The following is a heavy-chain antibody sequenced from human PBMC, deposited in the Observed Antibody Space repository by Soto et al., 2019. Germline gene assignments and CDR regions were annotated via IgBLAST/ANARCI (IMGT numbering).Heavy chain of an antibody. CDR1: GFTFSSYG. Sequence: QVQLVESGGGVVQPGRSLRLSCAASGFTFSSYGMHWVRQAPGKGLEWVAVISYDGSNKYYADSVKGRFTISRDNSKNTLYLQMNSLRAEDTAVYYCATRLWRSSGWYVGEYFQHWGQGTLVTVSS. D-gene: IGHD6-19*01. J-gene: IGHJ1*01. CDR3: ATRLWRSSGWYVGEYFQH. CDR2: ISYDGSNK. V-gene: IGHV3-30*03.